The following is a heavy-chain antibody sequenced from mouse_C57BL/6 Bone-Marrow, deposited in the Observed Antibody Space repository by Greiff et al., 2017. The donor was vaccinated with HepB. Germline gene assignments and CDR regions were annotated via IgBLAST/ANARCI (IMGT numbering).Heavy chain of an antibody. V-gene: IGHV1-18*01. CDR3: ARSRWTAQATSYYYAMDY. CDR1: GYTFTDYN. CDR2: INPNNGGT. D-gene: IGHD3-2*02. J-gene: IGHJ4*01. Sequence: EVQLVESGPELVKPGASVKIPCKASGYTFTDYNMDWVKQSHGKSLEWIGDINPNNGGTIYNQKFKGKATLTVDKSSSTAYMELRSLTSEDTAVYYCARSRWTAQATSYYYAMDYWGQGTSVTVSS.